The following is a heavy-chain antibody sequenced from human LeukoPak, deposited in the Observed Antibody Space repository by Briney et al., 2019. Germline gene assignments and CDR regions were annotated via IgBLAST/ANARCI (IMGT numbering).Heavy chain of an antibody. J-gene: IGHJ3*01. CDR3: ARDREAYTSGWWFDAFDL. D-gene: IGHD6-19*01. CDR1: GFNFSSYA. CDR2: IGGGGGST. Sequence: PGGSLRLSCAASGFNFSSYAMSWVRRAPGKGLEWVSAIGGGGGSTYYADSVKGRFTISRDNSKNTVSVQMNSLRAGDTAVYYCARDREAYTSGWWFDAFDLWGQGTVVTVSS. V-gene: IGHV3-23*01.